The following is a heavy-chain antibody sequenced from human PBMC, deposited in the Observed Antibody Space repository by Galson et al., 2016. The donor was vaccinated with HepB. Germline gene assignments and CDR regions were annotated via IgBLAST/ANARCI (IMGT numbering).Heavy chain of an antibody. V-gene: IGHV1-46*01. CDR1: GYTFSKHY. D-gene: IGHD6-13*01. Sequence: SVKVSCKASGYTFSKHYMHWVRQAPGQGLEWMGIINPSGGSTSYAQKFQGRVTMTTDTSTSTVHMELSSLRSEDTAVYYCARDHGYSSRQRGGFFDYWGQGTLVTVSS. CDR3: ARDHGYSSRQRGGFFDY. J-gene: IGHJ4*02. CDR2: INPSGGST.